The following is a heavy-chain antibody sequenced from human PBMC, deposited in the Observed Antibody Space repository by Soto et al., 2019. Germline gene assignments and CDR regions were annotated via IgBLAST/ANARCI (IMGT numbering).Heavy chain of an antibody. D-gene: IGHD2-2*01. V-gene: IGHV3-49*03. J-gene: IGHJ5*02. CDR1: GFTFGDYA. Sequence: PGGSLRLSCTASGFTFGDYAMSWFRQAPGKGLEWVGFIRSKAYGGTTEYAASVKGRFTISRDDSKSIAYLQMNSLKTEDTAVYFCISSPHCSSTSCYYIGWFDPWGQGTLVTVSS. CDR3: ISSPHCSSTSCYYIGWFDP. CDR2: IRSKAYGGTT.